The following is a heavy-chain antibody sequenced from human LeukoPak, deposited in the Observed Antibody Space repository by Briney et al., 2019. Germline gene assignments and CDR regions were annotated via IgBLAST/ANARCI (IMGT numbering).Heavy chain of an antibody. CDR2: IYPGDSDT. Sequence: PGEALKISCKGSGCGFTSYWIGWGRQMPGKGLEWMGIIYPGDSDTRYSPSFQGQVTISADKSISTAYLQWSSLKASDTAMYYCARAGRGYSYGYDAFDIWGQGTMVTVSS. CDR1: GCGFTSYW. D-gene: IGHD5-18*01. J-gene: IGHJ3*02. V-gene: IGHV5-51*01. CDR3: ARAGRGYSYGYDAFDI.